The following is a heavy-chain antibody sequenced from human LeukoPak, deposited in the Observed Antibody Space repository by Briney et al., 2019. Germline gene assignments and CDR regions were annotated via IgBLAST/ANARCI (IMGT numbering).Heavy chain of an antibody. CDR3: ANHLACGSTSCPPFDY. CDR1: GFTFSSYS. V-gene: IGHV3-21*01. Sequence: GGSRRLSCAASGFTFSSYSMNWVRQAPGKGLEWVSSISNSGSYIYYADSVKGRFTISRDNAKNSLYLRMNSLRAEDTAVYYCANHLACGSTSCPPFDYWGQGTLVTVSS. CDR2: ISNSGSYI. J-gene: IGHJ4*02. D-gene: IGHD2-2*01.